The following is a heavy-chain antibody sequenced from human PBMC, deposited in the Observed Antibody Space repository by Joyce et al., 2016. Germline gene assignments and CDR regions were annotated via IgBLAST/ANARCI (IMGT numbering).Heavy chain of an antibody. V-gene: IGHV3-15*01. D-gene: IGHD1-1*01. CDR2: NKSVTSGGTT. Sequence: EGQLVESGGGLVKPGGSLRLSCAASGFTFSPAGMSWVRQAPGKGLEWVALNKSVTSGGTTDYTAPVKGRFAISRDDSKNTVYLQMNSLKTEDTGIYDCTADDSTRGGFELDYWGQGTLVTVSS. J-gene: IGHJ4*02. CDR3: TADDSTRGGFELDY. CDR1: GFTFSPAG.